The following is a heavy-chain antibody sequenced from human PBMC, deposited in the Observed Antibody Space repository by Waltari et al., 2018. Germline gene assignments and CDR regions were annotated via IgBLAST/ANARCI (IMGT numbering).Heavy chain of an antibody. Sequence: QLHLQESGSGLVKPSQPLSLTCDVSGCSIISPGPSWPWVRPPPGKGLEWIGYIFHSGSDYYNPSLKSRVTISVDRSNNRFSLTLTSVTAADTAVYYCARVGTSLQDAIDVWGQGTMVTVS. J-gene: IGHJ3*01. CDR2: IFHSGSD. V-gene: IGHV4-30-2*01. CDR3: ARVGTSLQDAIDV. D-gene: IGHD1-7*01. CDR1: GCSIISPGPS.